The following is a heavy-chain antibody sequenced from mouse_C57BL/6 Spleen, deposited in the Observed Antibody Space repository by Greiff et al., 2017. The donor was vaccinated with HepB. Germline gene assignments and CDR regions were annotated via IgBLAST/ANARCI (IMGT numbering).Heavy chain of an antibody. CDR2: INPSSGYT. V-gene: IGHV1-7*01. D-gene: IGHD1-1*01. J-gene: IGHJ4*01. Sequence: QVQLKQSGAELAKPGASVKLSCKASGYTFTSYWMHWVKQRPGQGLEWIGYINPSSGYTKYNQKFKDKATLTADKSSSTAYMQLSSLTYEDSAVYYCARGMTTVVGDMDYWGQGTSVTVSS. CDR1: GYTFTSYW. CDR3: ARGMTTVVGDMDY.